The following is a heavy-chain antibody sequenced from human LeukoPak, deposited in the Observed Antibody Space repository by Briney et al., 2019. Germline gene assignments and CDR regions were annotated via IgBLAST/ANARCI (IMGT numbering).Heavy chain of an antibody. CDR1: GGSISSNSYY. J-gene: IGHJ6*03. V-gene: IGHV4-61*02. Sequence: SETLSLTCTVSGGSISSNSYYWSWVRQPAGKGLEWIGRIYTSGNTNYNPSLKSRVTISVDTSKNQFSLKLSSVTAADTAVYYCARSAQSGSYYYYYYMDVWGKGTTVTISS. CDR2: IYTSGNT. D-gene: IGHD1-26*01. CDR3: ARSAQSGSYYYYYYMDV.